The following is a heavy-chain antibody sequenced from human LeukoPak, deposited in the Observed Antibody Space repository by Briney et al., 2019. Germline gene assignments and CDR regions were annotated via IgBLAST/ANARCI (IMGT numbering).Heavy chain of an antibody. CDR3: ARTDATPIYGDRVNWFDP. J-gene: IGHJ5*02. CDR1: GDSVSSNSAA. CDR2: TYYRSKWYN. D-gene: IGHD4-17*01. V-gene: IGHV6-1*01. Sequence: SQTLSLTCAISGDSVSSNSAAWNWIRQSPSRGLEWLGRTYYRSKWYNDYAVSVKSRITINPDTSKNQFSLQLNSVTPEDTAVYYCARTDATPIYGDRVNWFDPWGQGTLVTVSS.